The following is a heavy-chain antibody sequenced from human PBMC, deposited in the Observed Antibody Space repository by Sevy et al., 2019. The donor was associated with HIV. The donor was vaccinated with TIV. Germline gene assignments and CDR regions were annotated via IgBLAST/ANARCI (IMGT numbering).Heavy chain of an antibody. CDR1: GFTFSSYG. Sequence: GSLRLSCAASGFTFSSYGMHWVRQAPGKGLEWVAVISYDGSNKYYADSVKGRFTISRDNSKNTLYLQMNSLRAEDTAVYYCAKGMYAVYYGSGSGFYYGMDVWGQGTTVTVSS. CDR3: AKGMYAVYYGSGSGFYYGMDV. D-gene: IGHD3-10*01. CDR2: ISYDGSNK. V-gene: IGHV3-30*18. J-gene: IGHJ6*02.